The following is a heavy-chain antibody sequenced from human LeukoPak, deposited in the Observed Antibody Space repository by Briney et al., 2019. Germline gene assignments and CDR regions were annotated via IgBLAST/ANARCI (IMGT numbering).Heavy chain of an antibody. CDR3: AQGYSSGWYPY. D-gene: IGHD6-19*01. V-gene: IGHV3-23*01. CDR2: ISVNGEIA. J-gene: IGHJ4*02. Sequence: GGSLRLSCAVSGLSVSSLGMNWVRQSPGKGLEWISAISVNGEIAYYADSVKGRFIISRDNSKNTLYLQLSSLRAEDTAVYYCAQGYSSGWYPYWGQGSLVSVSS. CDR1: GLSVSSLG.